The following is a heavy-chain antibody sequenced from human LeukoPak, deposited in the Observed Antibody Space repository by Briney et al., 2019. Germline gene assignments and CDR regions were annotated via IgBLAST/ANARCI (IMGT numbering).Heavy chain of an antibody. Sequence: SETLSLTCAVSGGSISSSNWWSWVRQPPGKGLEWIGEINHSGSTNYNPSLKSRVTISVDTSKNQFSLKLSSVTAADTAVYYCARLRGQQLVFGRFDYWGQGTLVTVSS. J-gene: IGHJ4*02. CDR3: ARLRGQQLVFGRFDY. CDR1: GGSISSSNW. D-gene: IGHD6-13*01. CDR2: INHSGST. V-gene: IGHV4-4*02.